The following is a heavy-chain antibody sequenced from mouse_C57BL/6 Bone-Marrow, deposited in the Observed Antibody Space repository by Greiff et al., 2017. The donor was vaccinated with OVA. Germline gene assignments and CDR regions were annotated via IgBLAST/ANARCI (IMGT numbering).Heavy chain of an antibody. Sequence: QVQLQQPGAELVKPGASVKLSCKASGYTFTSYWMQWVKQRPGQGLEWIGEIDPSDSYTNYNQKFKGKATLTVDTSSSTAYMQLSSLTSEDSAVYYCARGWGPLDYWGQGTTLTVSS. CDR1: GYTFTSYW. D-gene: IGHD3-3*01. CDR3: ARGWGPLDY. CDR2: IDPSDSYT. V-gene: IGHV1-50*01. J-gene: IGHJ2*01.